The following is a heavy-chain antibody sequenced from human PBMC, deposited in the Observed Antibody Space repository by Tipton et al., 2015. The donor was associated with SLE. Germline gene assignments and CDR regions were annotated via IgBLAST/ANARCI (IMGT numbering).Heavy chain of an antibody. CDR2: IYYSGST. V-gene: IGHV4-59*12. CDR3: ARVDDAFDV. J-gene: IGHJ3*01. Sequence: TLSLTCTVSGGSINNFYWSWVRQPPGKGLEWIGRIYYSGSTKYNPSLKSRVTISLDTSNNKISLKVTSVTAADTAIYYCARVDDAFDVWGQGTRVTVSS. CDR1: GGSINNFY.